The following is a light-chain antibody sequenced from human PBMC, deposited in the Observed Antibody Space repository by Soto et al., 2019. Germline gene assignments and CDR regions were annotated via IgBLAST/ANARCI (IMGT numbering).Light chain of an antibody. J-gene: IGKJ1*01. CDR3: LQDYNFPRT. CDR2: DGS. Sequence: MQMTQSPSTLSGSVGDRVTITCRASQTISSWLAWYQQKPGKAPKLLIYDGSKLQSGVPSRFSGSVSGTDFTLTISSLQPEDFATYYCLQDYNFPRTFGQGTKVDIK. CDR1: QTISSW. V-gene: IGKV1-6*01.